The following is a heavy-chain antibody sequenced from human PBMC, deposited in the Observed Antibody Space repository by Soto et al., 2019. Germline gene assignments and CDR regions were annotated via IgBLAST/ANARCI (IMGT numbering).Heavy chain of an antibody. CDR1: GGSISSSSYY. CDR3: ARQIGSSWYLYYFDY. V-gene: IGHV4-39*01. Sequence: SETLSLTCTVSGGSISSSSYYWGWIRQPPGKGLEWIGSIYYSGSTYYNPSLKSRVTISVDTSKNQFSLKLSSVTAADTAVYYCARQIGSSWYLYYFDYWGQGTLVTVSS. J-gene: IGHJ4*02. CDR2: IYYSGST. D-gene: IGHD6-13*01.